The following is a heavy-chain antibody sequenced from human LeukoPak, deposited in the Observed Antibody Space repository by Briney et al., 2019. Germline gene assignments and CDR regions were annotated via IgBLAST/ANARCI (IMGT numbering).Heavy chain of an antibody. CDR3: AKATVRDGWYGPLYSD. CDR2: INPNGGRI. Sequence: ASVKVSCKASGYTFIGYFIHWLRQAPGQRPEWMGWINPNGGRINYAQKFQVRVTLTRDTSMSTAYMELTRLTSDDTAVYFCAKATVRDGWYGPLYSDWGQGTLVTVSS. CDR1: GYTFIGYF. J-gene: IGHJ4*02. D-gene: IGHD6-19*01. V-gene: IGHV1-2*02.